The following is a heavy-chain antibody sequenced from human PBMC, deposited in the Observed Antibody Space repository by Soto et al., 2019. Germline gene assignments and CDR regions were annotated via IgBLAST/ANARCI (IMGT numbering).Heavy chain of an antibody. CDR1: GGSLSSYY. CDR2: MYYSGST. Sequence: QVQLQESGPGLMKPSETLSLTCTVSGGSLSSYYWSWIRQPPGKGLECIGYMYYSGSTNYNPSLKSRATLSVYTSKTQFSLKLSSVTAADTAVYYCARVPSDYRPPFEYWGQGTLVTVSS. V-gene: IGHV4-59*01. CDR3: ARVPSDYRPPFEY. J-gene: IGHJ4*02. D-gene: IGHD3-16*01.